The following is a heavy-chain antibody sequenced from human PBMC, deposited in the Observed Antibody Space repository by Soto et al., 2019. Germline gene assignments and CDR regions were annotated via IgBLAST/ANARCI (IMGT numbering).Heavy chain of an antibody. CDR2: SGRVGDT. Sequence: EVQLVESGGGLVQPGGSLRLSCAAAGFTFSTNVMHWVRQGPGKGLEWVSGSGRVGDTYYAGSVKGRFIVSREDAKNSPDLQMNRLGAGEPAVYYCVRRVFSGGQCPGIGFDYWGQGTLVTVSS. V-gene: IGHV3-13*01. CDR3: VRRVFSGGQCPGIGFDY. CDR1: GFTFSTNV. J-gene: IGHJ4*02. D-gene: IGHD6-19*01.